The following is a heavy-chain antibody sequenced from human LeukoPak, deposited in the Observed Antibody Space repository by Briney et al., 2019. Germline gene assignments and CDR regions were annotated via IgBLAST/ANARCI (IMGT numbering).Heavy chain of an antibody. J-gene: IGHJ3*02. V-gene: IGHV3-30*03. CDR2: ISYDGSNK. CDR1: GFTFSSYG. CDR3: ARWWLLGAFDI. Sequence: GRSLRLSCAASGFTFSSYGMHWVRQAPGKGLEWVAVISYDGSNKYYADSVKGRFTISRDNSKNTLYLQMNSLRAEDTAVYYCARWWLLGAFDIWGQGTMVTVSS. D-gene: IGHD2-21*02.